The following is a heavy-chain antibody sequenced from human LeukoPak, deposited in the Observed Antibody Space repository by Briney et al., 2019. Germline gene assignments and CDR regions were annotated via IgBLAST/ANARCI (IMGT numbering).Heavy chain of an antibody. Sequence: GGSLGLSCAASGFTFSSYWMHWVRQAPGKGLVWVSRINSDGSSTSYADSVKGRLTISRDNAKNTLYLQMNSLRDEDTAVYYCAGPRYDFVWGGYLDYWGQGTLVTVSS. CDR3: AGPRYDFVWGGYLDY. CDR2: INSDGSST. D-gene: IGHD3-16*02. CDR1: GFTFSSYW. J-gene: IGHJ4*02. V-gene: IGHV3-74*01.